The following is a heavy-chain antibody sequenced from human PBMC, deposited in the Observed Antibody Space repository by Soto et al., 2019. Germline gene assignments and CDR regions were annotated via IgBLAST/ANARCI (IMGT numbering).Heavy chain of an antibody. CDR1: GFTFGDYA. J-gene: IGHJ3*02. CDR3: TSGYSYGYDAFDI. D-gene: IGHD5-18*01. CDR2: IRSKAYGGTT. V-gene: IGHV3-49*03. Sequence: PGGSLRLSCTASGFTFGDYAMSWFRQAPGKGLEWVGFIRSKAYGGTTEYAASVKGRFTISRDDSKSIAYLQMNSLKTEDTAVYYCTSGYSYGYDAFDIWGQGTMVTVSS.